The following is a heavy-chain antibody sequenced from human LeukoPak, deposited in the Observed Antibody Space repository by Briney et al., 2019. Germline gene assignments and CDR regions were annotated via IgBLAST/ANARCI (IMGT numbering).Heavy chain of an antibody. D-gene: IGHD5-12*01. CDR3: AKDIGAMATIGGNYFDY. Sequence: GGSLRLSCAASGFTFSSYWMSWVRQAPGKGLEWVANVKQDGSEKYYVDSVKGRFTISRDNAKNSLYLQMNSLRAEDTALYYCAKDIGAMATIGGNYFDYWGQGTLVTVSS. J-gene: IGHJ4*02. V-gene: IGHV3-7*03. CDR2: VKQDGSEK. CDR1: GFTFSSYW.